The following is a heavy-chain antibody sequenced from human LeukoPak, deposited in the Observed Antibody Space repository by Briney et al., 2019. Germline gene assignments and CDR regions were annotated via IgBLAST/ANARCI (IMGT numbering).Heavy chain of an antibody. CDR3: ARGENNYGYYYFDY. V-gene: IGHV3-21*01. D-gene: IGHD5-24*01. J-gene: IGHJ4*02. CDR2: ISRSSNYI. Sequence: GXXLRLSCAASGFTFSSYSMNWVRQAPGKGLEWVSSISRSSNYIYYADSVKGRFTISRDNAKNSLYLQINSLRAEDTSVYYCARGENNYGYYYFDYWGQGTLVTVSS. CDR1: GFTFSSYS.